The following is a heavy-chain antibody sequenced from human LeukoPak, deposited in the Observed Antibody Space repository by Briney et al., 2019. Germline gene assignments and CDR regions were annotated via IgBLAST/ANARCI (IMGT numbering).Heavy chain of an antibody. J-gene: IGHJ5*02. CDR2: ISGSGGST. Sequence: GGSLRLSXAASGFTFSSYAMSWVSQAPGKGLEWVSAISGSGGSTHYADSVKGRFTISRDNSKNTLYLQMNSLRAEDTAVYYCAKNWVASSWFNWFDPWGQGTLVTVSS. CDR1: GFTFSSYA. V-gene: IGHV3-23*01. CDR3: AKNWVASSWFNWFDP. D-gene: IGHD6-13*01.